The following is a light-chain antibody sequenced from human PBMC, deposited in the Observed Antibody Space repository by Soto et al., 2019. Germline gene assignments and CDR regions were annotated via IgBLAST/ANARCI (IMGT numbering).Light chain of an antibody. V-gene: IGKV3-15*01. CDR1: QSVGSR. Sequence: EIVITQSPDTVSVSPGEGAELSCRASQSVGSRVAWYQQKFGQPPRLLLYDASTRATGVPATFSGSGSGTDFTLTISSLQSEDLGVYYCLQYHYWPWTFGQGTKVDNK. J-gene: IGKJ1*01. CDR3: LQYHYWPWT. CDR2: DAS.